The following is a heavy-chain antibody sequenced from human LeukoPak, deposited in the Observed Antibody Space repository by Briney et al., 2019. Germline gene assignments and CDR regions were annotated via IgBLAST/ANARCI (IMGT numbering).Heavy chain of an antibody. Sequence: SETLSLTCTVSGSSIRSYYWSWIRQPPGKGLEWIGYIYYSGSTNYNPSLKSRVSISVDTSKNQFSLKLSSVTAADTAVYYCARTGSTVTMLYPFDHWGQGTLVTVSS. D-gene: IGHD4-17*01. CDR1: GSSIRSYY. CDR2: IYYSGST. CDR3: ARTGSTVTMLYPFDH. V-gene: IGHV4-59*01. J-gene: IGHJ4*02.